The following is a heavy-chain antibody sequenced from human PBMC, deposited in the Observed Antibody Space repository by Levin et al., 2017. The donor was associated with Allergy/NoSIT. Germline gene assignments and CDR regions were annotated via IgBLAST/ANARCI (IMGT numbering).Heavy chain of an antibody. CDR2: INPNSGGT. CDR3: ARDRDYWSGYVDY. Sequence: GASVKVSCKASVYTFTGYYIHWVRQAPGQGLEWMGRINPNSGGTNYAQKFQGRVTMTRDTSINTAYMELSRLRSDDTAVYYCARDRDYWSGYVDYWGQGALVTVSS. J-gene: IGHJ4*02. D-gene: IGHD3-3*01. CDR1: VYTFTGYY. V-gene: IGHV1-2*06.